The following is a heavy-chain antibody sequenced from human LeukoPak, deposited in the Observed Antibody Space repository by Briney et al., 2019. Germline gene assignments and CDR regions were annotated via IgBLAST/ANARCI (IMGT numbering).Heavy chain of an antibody. D-gene: IGHD2-15*01. Sequence: SETLSLTCTVSGGSISGGAYYWSWIRQHPGKGLEWIGYIYFSGNTNYNPSLKSRVTISVDTSKTQFSLKLNSVTAADTAMYYCARLCSGGSCQIDYWGQGSLVTVSS. CDR1: GGSISGGAYY. CDR3: ARLCSGGSCQIDY. V-gene: IGHV4-31*03. CDR2: IYFSGNT. J-gene: IGHJ4*02.